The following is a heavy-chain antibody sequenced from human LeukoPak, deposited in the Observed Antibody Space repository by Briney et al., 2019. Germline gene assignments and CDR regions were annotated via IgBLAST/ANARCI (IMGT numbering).Heavy chain of an antibody. V-gene: IGHV1-8*01. Sequence: ASVKVSCKASGYTFTSYDINWVRQATGQGLEWMGWMNPNSGNTGSAQKFQGRVTMTRNTSISTAYMELSNLRSEDTAVYYCARRVAAGGTCMGYWGQGTLVTVSS. D-gene: IGHD6-13*01. CDR1: GYTFTSYD. J-gene: IGHJ4*02. CDR2: MNPNSGNT. CDR3: ARRVAAGGTCMGY.